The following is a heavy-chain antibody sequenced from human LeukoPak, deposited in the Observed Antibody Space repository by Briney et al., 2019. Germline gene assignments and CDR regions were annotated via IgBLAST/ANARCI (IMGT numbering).Heavy chain of an antibody. J-gene: IGHJ4*02. CDR2: IKSKTDGGTT. D-gene: IGHD2-21*01. CDR3: TTVRDRIHLFSGR. Sequence: PGGSLRLSCAASGFTFSDAWMNWVRQVAGKGLEWVGQIKSKTDGGTTDYAAPVKGRFTISRDDSRNTLFLHMNSLKTDDTAVYYCTTVRDRIHLFSGRWGQGTLVTVSS. V-gene: IGHV3-15*07. CDR1: GFTFSDAW.